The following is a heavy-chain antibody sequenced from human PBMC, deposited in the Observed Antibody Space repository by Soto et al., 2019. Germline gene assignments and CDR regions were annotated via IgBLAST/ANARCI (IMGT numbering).Heavy chain of an antibody. CDR2: IAYDGSNK. J-gene: IGHJ4*02. CDR3: TRDQPEMAFDH. CDR1: GFAFSSYA. V-gene: IGHV3-30*04. Sequence: GSLRLSCAASGFAFSSYAMHWVRQAPGKGLEWVADIAYDGSNKYYADSVKGRFTISRDNSKNTLYLQMNSLRVEDTAVYYCTRDQPEMAFDHWGQGTLVTVSS.